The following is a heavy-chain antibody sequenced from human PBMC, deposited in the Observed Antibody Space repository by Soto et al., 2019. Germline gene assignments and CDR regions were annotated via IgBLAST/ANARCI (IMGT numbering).Heavy chain of an antibody. CDR1: GFTFSSYG. Sequence: GGSLRLSCAASGFTFSSYGMHWVRQAPGKGLEWVAVISYDGSNKYYADSVKGRFTISRDNSKNTLYLQMNSLRAEDTAVYYCAKSKLATVTTNWFDPWGQATLVTVSS. D-gene: IGHD4-4*01. V-gene: IGHV3-30*18. CDR2: ISYDGSNK. J-gene: IGHJ5*02. CDR3: AKSKLATVTTNWFDP.